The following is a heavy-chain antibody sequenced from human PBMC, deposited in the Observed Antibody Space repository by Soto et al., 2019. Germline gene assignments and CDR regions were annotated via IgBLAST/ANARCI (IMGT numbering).Heavy chain of an antibody. V-gene: IGHV4-34*01. CDR3: ARQPVSVSGKFFFYSYGLDV. Sequence: QVQLQQWGAGLLKPSETLSLACAVYGGSFSDYFWSWIRQPPGKGLEWFGEIHHSGSTHYIPSLKSRVVISVDTSKNQFSLRLTSVTAADTAVYYCARQPVSVSGKFFFYSYGLDVWGRGTTVTVSS. CDR1: GGSFSDYF. D-gene: IGHD6-19*01. J-gene: IGHJ6*02. CDR2: IHHSGST.